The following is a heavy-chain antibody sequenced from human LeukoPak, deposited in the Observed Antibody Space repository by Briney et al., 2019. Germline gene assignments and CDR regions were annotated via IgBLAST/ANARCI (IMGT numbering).Heavy chain of an antibody. J-gene: IGHJ6*02. CDR3: ARAWEGWRGYYYGMDV. CDR1: GFTFSSYG. CDR2: IRYDGSNK. Sequence: GGSLRLSCAASGFTFSSYGMHWVRQAPGKGLEWVAVIRYDGSNKYYADSVKGRFTISRDNSKNTLYLQMNSLRAEDTTVYYCARAWEGWRGYYYGMDVWGQGTTVTVSS. D-gene: IGHD6-19*01. V-gene: IGHV3-33*01.